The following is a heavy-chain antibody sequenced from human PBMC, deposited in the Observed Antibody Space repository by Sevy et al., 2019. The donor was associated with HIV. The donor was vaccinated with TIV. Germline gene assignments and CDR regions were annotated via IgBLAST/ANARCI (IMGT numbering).Heavy chain of an antibody. CDR3: ARDGDTAVGYYFDY. CDR1: AFTFSSYG. V-gene: IGHV3-33*01. D-gene: IGHD5-18*01. J-gene: IGHJ4*02. Sequence: GGSLRLSCAASAFTFSSYGMHWVRQAPGKGLEWVAVIWYDGSNKYYADSVKGRFTISRDNSKNTLYLQMNSLRAEDTAVYYCARDGDTAVGYYFDYWGQGTLVTVSS. CDR2: IWYDGSNK.